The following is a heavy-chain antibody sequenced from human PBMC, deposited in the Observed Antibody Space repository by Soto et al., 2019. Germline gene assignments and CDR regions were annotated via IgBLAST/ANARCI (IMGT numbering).Heavy chain of an antibody. D-gene: IGHD3-16*02. J-gene: IGHJ4*02. Sequence: QLVQSGAEVKKPGSSVKVSCKASGFTFTSSAVQWVRQARGQRLEWIGWIVVGSGNTNYAQKFQERVTITRDMSTSTAYMELSSLRSEDTAVYYCAAEGLRLGELSLNYWGQGTLVTVSS. CDR2: IVVGSGNT. CDR3: AAEGLRLGELSLNY. V-gene: IGHV1-58*01. CDR1: GFTFTSSA.